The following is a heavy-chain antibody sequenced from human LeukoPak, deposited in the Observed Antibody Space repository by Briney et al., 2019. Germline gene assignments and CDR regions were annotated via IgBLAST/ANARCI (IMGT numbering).Heavy chain of an antibody. D-gene: IGHD2-2*03. J-gene: IGHJ5*02. CDR3: AREGTGYCSSTSCRSPGNWFDP. Sequence: ASVKVSCEASGGTFSSYAISWVRQAPGQGLEWMGRIIPILGIANYAQKFQGRVTITADKSTSTAYMELSSLRSEDTAVYYCAREGTGYCSSTSCRSPGNWFDPWGQGTLVTVSS. V-gene: IGHV1-69*04. CDR1: GGTFSSYA. CDR2: IIPILGIA.